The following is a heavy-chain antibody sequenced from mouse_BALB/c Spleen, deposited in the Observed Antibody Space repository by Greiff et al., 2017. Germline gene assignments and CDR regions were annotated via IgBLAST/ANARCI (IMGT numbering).Heavy chain of an antibody. CDR3: ARSPSYDYYAMDY. CDR2: ISSGSSTI. D-gene: IGHD6-1*01. V-gene: IGHV5-17*02. Sequence: EVHLVESGGGLVQPGGSRKLSCAASGFTFSSFGMHWVRQAPEKGLEWVAYISSGSSTIYYADTVKGRFTISRDNPKNTLFLQMTSLRSEDTAMYYCARSPSYDYYAMDYWGQGTSVTVSS. CDR1: GFTFSSFG. J-gene: IGHJ4*01.